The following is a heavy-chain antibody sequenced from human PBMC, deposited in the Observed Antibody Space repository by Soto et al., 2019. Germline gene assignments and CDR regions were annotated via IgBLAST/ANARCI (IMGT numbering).Heavy chain of an antibody. V-gene: IGHV4-59*01. D-gene: IGHD2-2*01. Sequence: SGTLSLTCTVSGGSISRYDWSWIRQPPGKGLEWIGYIYYSGSTNYNPSLKSRVTISVDTSKNQFSLKLSSVTAADTAVYYCASVVVPAANRIWFDPWGQGTLVTVSS. CDR1: GGSISRYD. J-gene: IGHJ5*02. CDR2: IYYSGST. CDR3: ASVVVPAANRIWFDP.